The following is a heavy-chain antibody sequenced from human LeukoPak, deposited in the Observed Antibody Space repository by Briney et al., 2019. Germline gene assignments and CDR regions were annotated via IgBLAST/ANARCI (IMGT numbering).Heavy chain of an antibody. CDR2: IIPILGIA. Sequence: ASVKVSCKASGGTFSSYAISWVRQAPGRGLEWMGRIIPILGIANYAQKFQGRVTITADKSTSTAYMELSSLRSEDTAVYYCASRGGGVIVVDYWGQGTLVTVSS. CDR1: GGTFSSYA. D-gene: IGHD3-16*02. CDR3: ASRGGGVIVVDY. J-gene: IGHJ4*02. V-gene: IGHV1-69*04.